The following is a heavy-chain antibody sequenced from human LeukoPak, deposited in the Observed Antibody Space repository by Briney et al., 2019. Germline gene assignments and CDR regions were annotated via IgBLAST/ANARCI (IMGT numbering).Heavy chain of an antibody. Sequence: SETLSLTCTVSGGSISSYSWNWIRQLAGKGLDWIGRIFSSGNSKYNPSLKSRVIMSVDTSKSQFSLKLTSVTAADTAVYYCAREGGAFDYWGQGTLVTVSS. CDR2: IFSSGNS. V-gene: IGHV4-4*07. CDR1: GGSISSYS. CDR3: AREGGAFDY. J-gene: IGHJ4*02.